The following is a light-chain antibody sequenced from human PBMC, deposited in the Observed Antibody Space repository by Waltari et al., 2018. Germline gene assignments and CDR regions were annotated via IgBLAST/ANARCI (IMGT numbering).Light chain of an antibody. CDR2: TNS. CDR1: RSTLGYTT. J-gene: IGLJ2*01. V-gene: IGLV1-44*01. CDR3: AAWDDSLNGVV. Sequence: QSVLTQPPSASGTPGQRVTMSCSANRSTLGYTTVHWYQQHPGTAPKLLLYTNSQRPSGVPDRFSGSKSGTSASLAIIGLQSEDEADYYCAAWDDSLNGVVFGGGTKLTVL.